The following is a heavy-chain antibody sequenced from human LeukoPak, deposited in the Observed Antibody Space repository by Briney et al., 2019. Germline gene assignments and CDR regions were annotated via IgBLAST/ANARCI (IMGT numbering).Heavy chain of an antibody. CDR3: AKGGWLDD. Sequence: PGGSLRLSCAASGFNFNKYDMTWARQAPGKGLGWVSTITGRSDKTYYTDSVKGRFVTSRDNSKDTLYLQMNSLRAEDTALYYCAKGGWLDDLGQGALVTVSS. J-gene: IGHJ4*02. D-gene: IGHD6-19*01. CDR2: ITGRSDKT. V-gene: IGHV3-23*01. CDR1: GFNFNKYD.